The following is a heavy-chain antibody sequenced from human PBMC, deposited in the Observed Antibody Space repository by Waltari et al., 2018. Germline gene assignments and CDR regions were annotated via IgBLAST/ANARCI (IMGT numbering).Heavy chain of an antibody. D-gene: IGHD2-21*02. CDR2: ITPSDGTT. CDR1: GYIFTRYN. CDR3: ARTMVTTLFDY. J-gene: IGHJ4*02. Sequence: QVHLAQSGAEVKKPGASVKISCKASGYIFTRYNLHWVRQAPGQGPEWMGIITPSDGTTKYAPKFQGRLTMTSDTSTTTVYMDLSSLRSEDTAMYYCARTMVTTLFDYWGRGTLVTVS. V-gene: IGHV1-46*01.